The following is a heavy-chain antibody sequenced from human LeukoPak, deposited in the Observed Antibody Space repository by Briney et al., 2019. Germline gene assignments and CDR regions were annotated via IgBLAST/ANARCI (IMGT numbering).Heavy chain of an antibody. CDR2: INPNSGGT. Sequence: GASVKVSCKASGYTFTGYYMHWVRQAPGQGLEWMGWINPNSGGTNYAQKFQGRVTMTTDTSISTAYMELSRLRSDDTAVYYCARDRRGAYGDYATSYWGQGTLVTVSS. D-gene: IGHD4-17*01. V-gene: IGHV1-2*02. CDR3: ARDRRGAYGDYATSY. J-gene: IGHJ4*02. CDR1: GYTFTGYY.